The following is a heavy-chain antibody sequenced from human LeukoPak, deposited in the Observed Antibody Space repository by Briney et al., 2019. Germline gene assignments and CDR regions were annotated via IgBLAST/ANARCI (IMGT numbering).Heavy chain of an antibody. CDR3: ARISLAPSDNFDS. CDR2: ICSSIGCT. D-gene: IGHD1-1*01. J-gene: IGHJ4*02. Sequence: GGSLRLSCATSAFTFSSHPMGWVRRAPGKGLEWVSSICSSIGCTYYADSVRGRFAISRDDSKNTLYLQMNSLRAEDTAVYYCARISLAPSDNFDSWGQGTLVTVSS. CDR1: AFTFSSHP. V-gene: IGHV3-23*01.